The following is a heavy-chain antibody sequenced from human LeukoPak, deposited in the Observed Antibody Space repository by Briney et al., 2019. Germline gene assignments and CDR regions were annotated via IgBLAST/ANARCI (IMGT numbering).Heavy chain of an antibody. CDR1: GYTFTGYY. D-gene: IGHD2-15*01. CDR2: INPNSGGT. Sequence: ASVKVSCKASGYTFTGYYMHWVRQAPGQGLEWMGWINPNSGGTNYAQKFQGRVTMTRDTSISTAYMELSRLRSDDTAVYYCARGVAFYYYYYMDVWGKGTTVTISS. J-gene: IGHJ6*03. CDR3: ARGVAFYYYYYMDV. V-gene: IGHV1-2*02.